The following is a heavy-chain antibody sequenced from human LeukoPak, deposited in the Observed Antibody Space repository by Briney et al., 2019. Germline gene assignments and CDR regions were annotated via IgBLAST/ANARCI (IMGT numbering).Heavy chain of an antibody. CDR1: GGSISSYY. CDR2: IYYSGST. V-gene: IGHV4-59*08. CDR3: ARHRQQWPHDAFDI. J-gene: IGHJ3*02. Sequence: SETLSLTCTVSGGSISSYYWSWIRQPPGKGLGWIGYIYYSGSTNYNPSLKSRVTISVDTSKNQFSLKLSSVTAADTAVYYCARHRQQWPHDAFDIWGQGTMVTVSS. D-gene: IGHD6-19*01.